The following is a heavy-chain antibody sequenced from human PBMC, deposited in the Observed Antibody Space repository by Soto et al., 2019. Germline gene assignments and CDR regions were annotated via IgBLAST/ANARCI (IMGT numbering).Heavy chain of an antibody. CDR3: ANIGRSDRAFDI. Sequence: GGSLRLSCAASGFTFSSYWMSWVRQTPGKGLEWVANIKPDGGEKIYVDSVKGRFTISRDNAKNSLYLQMNSLRAEDTAVYYCANIGRSDRAFDIWGQGTMVTVSS. CDR2: IKPDGGEK. D-gene: IGHD5-12*01. CDR1: GFTFSSYW. V-gene: IGHV3-7*01. J-gene: IGHJ3*02.